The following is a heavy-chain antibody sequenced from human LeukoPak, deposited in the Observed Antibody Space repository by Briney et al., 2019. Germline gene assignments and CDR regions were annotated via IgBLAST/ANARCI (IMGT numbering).Heavy chain of an antibody. CDR3: ARDGLYSKSWYDLDY. D-gene: IGHD6-13*01. CDR1: GFTFSNYR. CDR2: IKQDGSEK. V-gene: IGHV3-7*01. J-gene: IGHJ4*02. Sequence: GGSLRLSCEGPGFTFSNYRMNWVRQAPGKGLEWVANIKQDGSEKRFVGSVKGRFTISRDNAKNSLYLEMNSLRAEDTAVYYCARDGLYSKSWYDLDYWGPGTLVTVSS.